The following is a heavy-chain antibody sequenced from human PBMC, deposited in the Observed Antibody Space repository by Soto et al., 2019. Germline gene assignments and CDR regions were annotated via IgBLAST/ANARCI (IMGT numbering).Heavy chain of an antibody. J-gene: IGHJ3*02. D-gene: IGHD2-15*01. CDR2: ISSSSSTI. Sequence: EVQLVESGGGLVQPGGSLRLSCAASGFTFSSYSMNWVRQAPGKGLEWVSYISSSSSTIYYADSVKGRFIIPRDNAKNSLYLQMNSLRDEDTAVYYCARGGSGGRSAFDIWGQGTMVTVSS. CDR1: GFTFSSYS. CDR3: ARGGSGGRSAFDI. V-gene: IGHV3-48*02.